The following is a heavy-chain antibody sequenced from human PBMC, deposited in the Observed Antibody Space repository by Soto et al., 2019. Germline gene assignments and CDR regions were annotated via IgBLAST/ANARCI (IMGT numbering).Heavy chain of an antibody. J-gene: IGHJ4*02. CDR3: ARERYESSGPPVY. D-gene: IGHD3-22*01. CDR1: GYTFTNHG. Sequence: VASVKVSCKASGYTFTNHGLSWVRQAPGQGPEWMGWISPHNGNTNYAQRFQGRVTMTTDTSTTTAYMELRSLRSDDTAVYFCARERYESSGPPVYWGQGTLVTVSS. V-gene: IGHV1-18*04. CDR2: ISPHNGNT.